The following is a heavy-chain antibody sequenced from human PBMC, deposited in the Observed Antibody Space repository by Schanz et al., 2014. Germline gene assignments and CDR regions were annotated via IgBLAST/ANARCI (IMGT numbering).Heavy chain of an antibody. CDR1: GFNFSNYD. J-gene: IGHJ3*02. V-gene: IGHV3-33*08. CDR3: ARDQYYFGSGNPFDI. CDR2: IWFDGTNK. D-gene: IGHD3-10*01. Sequence: VQLLESGGGLVQPGGSLRLSCAGSGFNFSNYDIHWVRQAPGKGLEWVAVIWFDGTNKYNADSVKGRFTISRDTSKNTLYLLLNSLRAEDTAVYYCARDQYYFGSGNPFDIWGQGTMVTVSS.